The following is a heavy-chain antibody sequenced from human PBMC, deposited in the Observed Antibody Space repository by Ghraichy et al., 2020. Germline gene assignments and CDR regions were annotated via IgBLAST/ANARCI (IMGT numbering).Heavy chain of an antibody. CDR3: ARGASGWYSSAQSYAIDS. V-gene: IGHV4-34*01. CDR2: IKHSGST. CDR1: GGSFSGYY. Sequence: SETLSLTCAVYGGSFSGYYWSWIRQPPGKGLEWIGEIKHSGSTNYNPPLKSRVTISVDTSKNQFSLKLSSVTVADTAVYYCARGASGWYSSAQSYAIDSWGEGTMVTVSS. J-gene: IGHJ3*02. D-gene: IGHD6-19*01.